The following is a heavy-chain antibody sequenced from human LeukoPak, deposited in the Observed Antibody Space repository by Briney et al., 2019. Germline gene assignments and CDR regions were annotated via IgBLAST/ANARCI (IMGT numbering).Heavy chain of an antibody. CDR2: ISGSGDKV. Sequence: GGSLRLSCAASGFTFSNSAMTWVRQAPGKGLEWVSAISGSGDKVHYADPVKGRFTISRDNSKNTLYLQMNSLRVEDTAIYYCAKDWSCDYWGQGTLITVSS. D-gene: IGHD1-26*01. CDR3: AKDWSCDY. J-gene: IGHJ4*02. V-gene: IGHV3-23*01. CDR1: GFTFSNSA.